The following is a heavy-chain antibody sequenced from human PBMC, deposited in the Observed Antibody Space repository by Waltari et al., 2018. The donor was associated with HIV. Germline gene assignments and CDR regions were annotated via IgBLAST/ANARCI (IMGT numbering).Heavy chain of an antibody. D-gene: IGHD2-15*01. V-gene: IGHV3-74*01. J-gene: IGHJ6*02. CDR1: GFTVSSNW. CDR3: ARGVGYGMDV. Sequence: EVQLVESGGGLVQPGGSLSLSWEASGFTVSSNWMHWVRQAPGKGLGWVSCMTKDGSNTRYADSVKGRITISRDNAKNTLYLQMNSLRAEDTAVYYCARGVGYGMDVWGQGTTVTVSS. CDR2: MTKDGSNT.